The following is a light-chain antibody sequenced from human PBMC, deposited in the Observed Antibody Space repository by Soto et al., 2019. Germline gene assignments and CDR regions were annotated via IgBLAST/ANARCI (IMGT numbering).Light chain of an antibody. Sequence: IGLTQSPGTLSLSAGERATLSCWASQSVSGSYLAWHQQKPGQAPRLLIYGASSRATGIPDRFTGSGSGTDFTLTISRLEPEDFAVYYCQQYGSTPTFGQGTKVDIK. V-gene: IGKV3-20*01. J-gene: IGKJ1*01. CDR3: QQYGSTPT. CDR1: QSVSGSY. CDR2: GAS.